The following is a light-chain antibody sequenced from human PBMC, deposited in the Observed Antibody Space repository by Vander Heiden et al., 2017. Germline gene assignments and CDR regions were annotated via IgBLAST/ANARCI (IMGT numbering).Light chain of an antibody. V-gene: IGKV4-1*01. J-gene: IGKJ1*01. Sequence: DIVMTQPPDSLAVSPGERATINCKSSQSVLYSSNNKNYLAWYQQKPGQPPKLLIYWASTRESGVPDRFSGSGSGTDFTLTISSLQAEDVAVYYCQQDDSTPRTFGQGTKVEIK. CDR2: WAS. CDR1: QSVLYSSNNKNY. CDR3: QQDDSTPRT.